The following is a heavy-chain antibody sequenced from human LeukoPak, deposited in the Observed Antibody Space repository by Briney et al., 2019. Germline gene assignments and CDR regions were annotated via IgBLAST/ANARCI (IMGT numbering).Heavy chain of an antibody. CDR2: IYPGDSHT. CDR1: GYSFTSYW. CDR3: ARVEEQWLRSFAFDI. J-gene: IGHJ3*02. D-gene: IGHD6-19*01. Sequence: GESLKISCKGSGYSFTSYWLGWVRQMPGKGLEWMGIIYPGDSHTRYSPSFQGQVTISADKSIGTAYLQWSSLKASDTAMYYCARVEEQWLRSFAFDIWGQGTMVTVSS. V-gene: IGHV5-51*01.